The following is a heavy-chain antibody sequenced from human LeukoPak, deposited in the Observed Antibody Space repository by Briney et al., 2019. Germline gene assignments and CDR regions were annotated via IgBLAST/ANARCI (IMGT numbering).Heavy chain of an antibody. J-gene: IGHJ6*03. Sequence: SETPSLTCAVYGGSFSGYYWSWIRQPPGKGLEWIGEINHSGSTNYNPSLRSRVTISVDTSKNQFSLKLSSVIAADTAVYYCARTTEGYCSSASCFGFSYSYYMDVWGKGTTVTISS. CDR3: ARTTEGYCSSASCFGFSYSYYMDV. D-gene: IGHD2-2*01. CDR2: INHSGST. CDR1: GGSFSGYY. V-gene: IGHV4-34*01.